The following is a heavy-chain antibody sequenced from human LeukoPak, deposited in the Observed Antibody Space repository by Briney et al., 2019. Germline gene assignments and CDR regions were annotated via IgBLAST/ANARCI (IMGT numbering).Heavy chain of an antibody. CDR2: IRSKAYGGTT. CDR1: GFTFGDYA. CDR3: TSYYYDSSGYYFDY. V-gene: IGHV3-49*04. D-gene: IGHD3-22*01. J-gene: IGHJ4*02. Sequence: GGSLRLSCTASGFTFGDYAMSWVRQAPGKGLEWVGFIRSKAYGGTTEYAASVKGRFTISRGDSKSIAYLQMNSLKTEDTAVYYCTSYYYDSSGYYFDYWGQGTLVTVSS.